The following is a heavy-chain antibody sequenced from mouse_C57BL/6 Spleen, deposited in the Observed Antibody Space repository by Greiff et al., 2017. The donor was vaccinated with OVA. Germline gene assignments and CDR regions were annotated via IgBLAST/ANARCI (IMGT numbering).Heavy chain of an antibody. CDR3: ARSGLIFYAMDY. CDR1: GYTFTSYW. J-gene: IGHJ4*01. D-gene: IGHD3-1*01. V-gene: IGHV1-69*01. CDR2: IDPSDSYT. Sequence: QVQLQQPGAELVMPGASVKLSCKASGYTFTSYWMHWVKQRPGQGLEWIGEIDPSDSYTNYNQKFKGKSTLTVDKYSSTAYMQLNSRTSEDSAVYYCARSGLIFYAMDYWGQGTSVTVSS.